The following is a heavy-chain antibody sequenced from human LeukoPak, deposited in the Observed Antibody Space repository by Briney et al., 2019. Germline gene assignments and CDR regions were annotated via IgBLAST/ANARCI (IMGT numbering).Heavy chain of an antibody. D-gene: IGHD4-17*01. J-gene: IGHJ4*02. Sequence: GGSLRLSCAASGLTFSSYTMNWVRQAPGKGLEWVSSISSSSSYIYYADSVKGRFTISRDDSTNTLSLQMSGLKAEDTALYFCITEPHDYGDFTFGYWGQGTRVTVSS. CDR2: ISSSSSYI. CDR3: ITEPHDYGDFTFGY. V-gene: IGHV3-21*03. CDR1: GLTFSSYT.